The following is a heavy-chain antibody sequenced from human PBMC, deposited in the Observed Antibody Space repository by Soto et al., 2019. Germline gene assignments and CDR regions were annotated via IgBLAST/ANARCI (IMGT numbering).Heavy chain of an antibody. J-gene: IGHJ4*02. CDR3: ARDPGISSGWYYFDY. CDR1: GFTFSNHW. V-gene: IGHV3-7*05. CDR2: VKQDGSEI. Sequence: TGGSLRLSCAASGFTFSNHWMTWVRQAPGKGLKWVASVKQDGSEIYYGDSVKGRFTISRDNAKNSLFLQLNSLRAEDAAMYYCARDPGISSGWYYFDYWGQGTLVTVSS. D-gene: IGHD6-19*01.